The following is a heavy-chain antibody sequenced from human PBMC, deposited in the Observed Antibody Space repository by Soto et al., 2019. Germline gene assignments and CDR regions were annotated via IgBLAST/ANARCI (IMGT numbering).Heavy chain of an antibody. Sequence: HPGGSLRLSCEASGSTFGIHWMSWVRQAPGKALEWVANIKEDGTEKYYVDSVKGRFTISRYNAKNSLFLQMNSLRTEDMAIYYCVLPNNRKFDSWGQGILVTVSS. J-gene: IGHJ4*02. CDR1: GSTFGIHW. V-gene: IGHV3-7*01. CDR3: VLPNNRKFDS. D-gene: IGHD2-15*01. CDR2: IKEDGTEK.